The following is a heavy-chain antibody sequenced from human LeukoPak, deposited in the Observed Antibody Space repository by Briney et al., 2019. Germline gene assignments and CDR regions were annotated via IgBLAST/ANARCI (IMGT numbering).Heavy chain of an antibody. CDR2: IYYSGRT. CDR3: ARHEGWLQSDYYYGMDV. J-gene: IGHJ6*02. V-gene: IGHV4-59*11. Sequence: SETLSLTCTVPGGSISSHYWNWIRQPPGKGLEWIGYIYYSGRTNYHPSLRSRVTISVDTSKNQFSLKLSSVAAADTAVYYCARHEGWLQSDYYYGMDVWGQGTTVTVSS. CDR1: GGSISSHY. D-gene: IGHD5-24*01.